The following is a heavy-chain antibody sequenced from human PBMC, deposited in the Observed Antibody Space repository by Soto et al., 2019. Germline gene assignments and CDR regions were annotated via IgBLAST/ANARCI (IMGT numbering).Heavy chain of an antibody. CDR2: IYWNDDK. V-gene: IGHV2-5*01. J-gene: IGHJ4*02. D-gene: IGHD2-21*02. Sequence: QITLKESGPTLVKPTQTLTLTCNFSGFSLSTAGVGVGWIRQPPGKALEWVALIYWNDDKQYSPSLKTRLTITKDTSKNQVVLTMTNMDPVDTATYYCAHRHRVGMVTDGFDYWGQGTLVTVSS. CDR1: GFSLSTAGVG. CDR3: AHRHRVGMVTDGFDY.